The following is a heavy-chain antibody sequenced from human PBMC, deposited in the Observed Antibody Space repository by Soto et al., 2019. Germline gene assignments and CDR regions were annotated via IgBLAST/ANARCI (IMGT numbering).Heavy chain of an antibody. CDR1: GFTFSSYW. CDR3: DRAVKSTFDY. Sequence: EVQLVESGGVLVQPGGFLRLSCAASGFTFSSYWMHWVRQAPGKGLVWVSRLNSDGSSKSYEDSVKGRFTISRDNAKNTLYLQMNSLRAEDTAVYYIDRAVKSTFDYWGQGALVT. V-gene: IGHV3-74*01. CDR2: LNSDGSSK. J-gene: IGHJ4*02. D-gene: IGHD4-4*01.